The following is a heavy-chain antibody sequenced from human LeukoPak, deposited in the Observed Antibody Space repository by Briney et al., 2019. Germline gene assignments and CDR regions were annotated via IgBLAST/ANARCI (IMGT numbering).Heavy chain of an antibody. D-gene: IGHD5-24*01. J-gene: IGHJ4*02. CDR2: ISYDGSNK. CDR1: GFTFSDYY. CDR3: AKAPFRGWLQSFDY. V-gene: IGHV3-30*18. Sequence: GGSLRLSCAASGFTFSDYYMSWVRQAPGKGLEWVAVISYDGSNKYYADSVKGRFTISRDNSKNTLYLQMNSLRAEDTAVYYCAKAPFRGWLQSFDYWGQGTLVTVSS.